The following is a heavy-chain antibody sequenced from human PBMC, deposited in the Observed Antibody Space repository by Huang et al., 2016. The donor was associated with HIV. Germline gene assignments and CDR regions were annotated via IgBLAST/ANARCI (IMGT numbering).Heavy chain of an antibody. D-gene: IGHD6-19*01. J-gene: IGHJ5*02. CDR2: IRGSDNTT. V-gene: IGHV3-23*01. CDR1: GFSFSSYT. Sequence: EVKLLESGGGLVQPGGSLRLSCAASGFSFSSYTMTWVRQAPGKGLEGVSSIRGSDNTTFYADSVKGRFTISRDNSKNTLYLQMMSLRVDDTAVYYCAKDRVAGTGHCFDPWGQGTLVTVSS. CDR3: AKDRVAGTGHCFDP.